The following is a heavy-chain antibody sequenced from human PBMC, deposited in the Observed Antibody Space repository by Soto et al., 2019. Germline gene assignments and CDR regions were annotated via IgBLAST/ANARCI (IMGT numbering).Heavy chain of an antibody. CDR2: ITRSSTYT. V-gene: IGHV3-11*05. CDR3: ARPQGGGYDLNY. CDR1: GFTFSDYY. Sequence: QVQLVESGGGLVKPGGSLRLSCAASGFTFSDYYMSWIRQAPGKGLEWVSYITRSSTYTNYADSVKGRFTSSRDNAKNSLYLQMNSLRAEDTAVYYCARPQGGGYDLNYWGQGTLVTVSS. J-gene: IGHJ4*02. D-gene: IGHD5-12*01.